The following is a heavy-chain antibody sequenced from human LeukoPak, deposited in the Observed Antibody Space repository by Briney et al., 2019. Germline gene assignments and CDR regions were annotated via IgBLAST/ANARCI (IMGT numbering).Heavy chain of an antibody. D-gene: IGHD3-3*01. J-gene: IGHJ3*02. CDR3: ARDMYDFDAFDI. V-gene: IGHV3-21*01. CDR1: GFTFSSYS. CDR2: ISSSSSYI. Sequence: GSLRLSCAASGFTFSSYSMNWVRQAPGKGLEWVSSISSSSSYIYYADSVKGRFTISRDNAKNSLYLQMNSLRAEDTAVYYCARDMYDFDAFDIWGQGTMVTVSS.